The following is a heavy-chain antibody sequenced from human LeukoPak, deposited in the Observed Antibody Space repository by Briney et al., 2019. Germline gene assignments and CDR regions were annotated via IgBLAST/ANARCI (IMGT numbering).Heavy chain of an antibody. D-gene: IGHD6-19*01. CDR2: ISGSGGST. J-gene: IGHJ4*02. CDR3: ANFGSSGWHYFDY. CDR1: GFTFSSYA. V-gene: IGHV3-23*01. Sequence: GGSLRLSCAASGFTFSSYAMSWVRQAPGMGLEWVSAISGSGGSTYYADSVKGRFTISRDNSKNTLYLQMNSLRAEDTAVYHCANFGSSGWHYFDYWGQGTLVTVSS.